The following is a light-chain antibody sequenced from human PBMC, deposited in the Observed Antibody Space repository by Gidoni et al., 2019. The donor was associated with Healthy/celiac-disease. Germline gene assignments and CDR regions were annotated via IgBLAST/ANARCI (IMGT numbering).Light chain of an antibody. CDR1: QSVSSSY. V-gene: IGKV3-20*01. Sequence: EIVLTQSPGTLSLSPGERATLSCRASQSVSSSYLAWYQQKPGQAPRLRIYGASSRATGIPDRFSGSGSGTDFTLTISRLEPEDFAVYYCQQYGSSPMYTFXXXTKLEIK. CDR3: QQYGSSPMYT. CDR2: GAS. J-gene: IGKJ2*01.